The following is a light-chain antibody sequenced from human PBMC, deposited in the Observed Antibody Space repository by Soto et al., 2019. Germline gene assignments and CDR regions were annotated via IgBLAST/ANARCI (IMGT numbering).Light chain of an antibody. V-gene: IGKV3-11*01. CDR2: DAS. Sequence: EIVLTQSPATLSLSPGERATLSCRASQSVSSYLAWDQHKPGQAPRLLIYDASKRATGIPARFSGSGSGTDFTLTISSLEPEDFAVYYCQQRSNWPPTWTFGEGPKVEVK. CDR1: QSVSSY. J-gene: IGKJ1*01. CDR3: QQRSNWPPTWT.